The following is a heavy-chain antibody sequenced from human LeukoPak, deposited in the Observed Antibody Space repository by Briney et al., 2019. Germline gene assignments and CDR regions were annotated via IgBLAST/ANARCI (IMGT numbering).Heavy chain of an antibody. J-gene: IGHJ4*02. Sequence: NSDGSSTSYADSVKGRFTISRDNAKNTLYLQMNSLRAEDTAVYYCASQYCSGGSCYFLVDYWGQGTLVTVSS. D-gene: IGHD2-15*01. V-gene: IGHV3-74*01. CDR2: NSDGSST. CDR3: ASQYCSGGSCYFLVDY.